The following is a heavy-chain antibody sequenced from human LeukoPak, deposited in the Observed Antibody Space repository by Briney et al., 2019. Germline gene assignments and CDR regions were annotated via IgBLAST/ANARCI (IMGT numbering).Heavy chain of an antibody. CDR1: GGSFSGYY. D-gene: IGHD4/OR15-4a*01. CDR2: INHSGRT. V-gene: IGHV4-34*01. J-gene: IGHJ4*02. CDR3: ARQNYGAAPLRY. Sequence: SETLSLTCAVYGGSFSGYYWSWIRQPPGKGLEWIGEINHSGRTNYNPSLKSRVTISVDTSKNQLSLKLSSVTAADTAVYYCARQNYGAAPLRYWGQGTLVTVSS.